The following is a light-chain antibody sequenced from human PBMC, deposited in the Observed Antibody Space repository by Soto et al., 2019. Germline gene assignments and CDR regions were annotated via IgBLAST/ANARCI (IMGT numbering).Light chain of an antibody. CDR2: EVS. J-gene: IGLJ1*01. CDR3: SSYKSSDTRV. CDR1: SSDVGGYNY. Sequence: QSALTQPASVSGSPGQSITISCTGTSSDVGGYNYVSWYQHHPGKAPKLMIYEVSNRPSGVSNRFSGSKSGKTASLTISGLQAEDEADYYCSSYKSSDTRVFGAGTKVTVL. V-gene: IGLV2-14*01.